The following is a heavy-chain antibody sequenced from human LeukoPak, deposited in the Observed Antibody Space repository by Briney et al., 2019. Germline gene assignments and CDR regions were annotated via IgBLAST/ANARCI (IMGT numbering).Heavy chain of an antibody. V-gene: IGHV4-39*07. J-gene: IGHJ5*02. Sequence: SETLSLTCTVSGGSISSSNYYWGWIRQPPGKGLEWIGSIYYSGSTYYSPSLKSRVTISVDTSKNQFSLKLSSVTAADTAVYYCARGPSSRKNWFDPWGQGTLVTVSS. D-gene: IGHD1-14*01. CDR3: ARGPSSRKNWFDP. CDR1: GGSISSSNYY. CDR2: IYYSGST.